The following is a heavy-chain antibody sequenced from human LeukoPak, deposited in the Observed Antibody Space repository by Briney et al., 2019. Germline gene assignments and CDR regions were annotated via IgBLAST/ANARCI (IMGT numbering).Heavy chain of an antibody. Sequence: GGSLRLSCAASGFTFSSYSMNWVRLAPGKGLEWVSYISSSSSTIYYADSVKGRFTISRDNAKNSLYLQMNSLRAEDTAVYYCARAVVPAAMNWFDPWGQGTLVTVSS. CDR1: GFTFSSYS. CDR3: ARAVVPAAMNWFDP. V-gene: IGHV3-48*01. J-gene: IGHJ5*02. D-gene: IGHD2-2*01. CDR2: ISSSSSTI.